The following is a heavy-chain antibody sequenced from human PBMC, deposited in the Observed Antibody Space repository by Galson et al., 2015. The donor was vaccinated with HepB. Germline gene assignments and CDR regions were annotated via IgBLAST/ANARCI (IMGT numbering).Heavy chain of an antibody. V-gene: IGHV1-18*01. CDR2: ISASNGNT. Sequence: SCKASGYTFTIYGLSWVRQAPGQGLEWMGWISASNGNTNYAQNLQGRVTMTTDTSTSTVYMELRSLRSDDTAVYYCARDLGSTSCYGLCYYGMDVWGQGTTVIVSS. D-gene: IGHD2-2*01. CDR3: ARDLGSTSCYGLCYYGMDV. CDR1: GYTFTIYG. J-gene: IGHJ6*02.